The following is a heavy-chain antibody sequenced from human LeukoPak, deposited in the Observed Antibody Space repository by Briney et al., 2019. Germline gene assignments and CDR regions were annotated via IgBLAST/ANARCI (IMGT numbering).Heavy chain of an antibody. CDR2: IYYSGST. CDR1: GGSISSYY. J-gene: IGHJ4*02. CDR3: ASQQDLYYYGSGSRPYFDY. D-gene: IGHD3-10*01. Sequence: SETLSLTCTVSGGSISSYYWSWIRQPPGKGLEWIGYIYYSGSTNYNPSLKSRVTISVDTSKNQFSLKLSSVTAADTAVYYCASQQDLYYYGSGSRPYFDYWGQGTLVTVSS. V-gene: IGHV4-59*08.